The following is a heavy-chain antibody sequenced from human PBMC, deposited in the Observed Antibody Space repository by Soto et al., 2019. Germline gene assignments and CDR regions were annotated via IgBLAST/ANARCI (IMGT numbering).Heavy chain of an antibody. V-gene: IGHV4-39*01. D-gene: IGHD3-16*01. CDR1: GGSISSSSYY. Sequence: SETLSLTCTVSGGSISSSSYYWGWIRQPPGKGLEWIGSIYYSGSTYYNPSLKSRVTISVDTSKNQFSLKLSSVTAADTAVYYCARQEGRKLKWFDPWGQGTLVTVSS. J-gene: IGHJ5*02. CDR2: IYYSGST. CDR3: ARQEGRKLKWFDP.